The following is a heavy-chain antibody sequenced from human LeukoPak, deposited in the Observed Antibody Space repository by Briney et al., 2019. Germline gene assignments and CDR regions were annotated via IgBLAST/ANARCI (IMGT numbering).Heavy chain of an antibody. Sequence: GGSLRLSCAASGFTFSSYAMHWVRQAPGKGLEWVANIKQDGSEKYYVDSVKGRFTISRDNARESLYLQLNSVRAEDTAVYYCAREGRLAGADYWGQGTLVTVSS. V-gene: IGHV3-7*01. D-gene: IGHD6-13*01. J-gene: IGHJ4*02. CDR2: IKQDGSEK. CDR1: GFTFSSYA. CDR3: AREGRLAGADY.